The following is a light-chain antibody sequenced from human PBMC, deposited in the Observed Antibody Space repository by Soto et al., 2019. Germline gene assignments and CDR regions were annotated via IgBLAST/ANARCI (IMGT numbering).Light chain of an antibody. CDR1: SSDVGGYNY. CDR2: EVS. V-gene: IGLV2-8*01. CDR3: LSYGGSNNWLV. Sequence: QTVLTQPPCASGSAGQSVTISCAGSSSDVGGYNYVSWYQQHPGKAPKLMIYEVSKRPSGVPDRFSGSKSGNTASLTVSGLKAEDEADYYCLSYGGSNNWLVFGTDTKVTVL. J-gene: IGLJ1*01.